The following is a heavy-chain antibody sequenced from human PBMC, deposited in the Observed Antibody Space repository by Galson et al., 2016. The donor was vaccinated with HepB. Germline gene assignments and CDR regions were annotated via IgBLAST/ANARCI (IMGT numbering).Heavy chain of an antibody. CDR1: GYSFTNYW. Sequence: QSGAEVKKPGESLRISCKGSGYSFTNYWISWVRQMPGKGLEWMGRIDPSDSYTYYSPSFQGHVTISADKSISTAYLQWSSLKASDPAVYYCARLNGEAVIFNGLYYYYAMDVWGQGTTVTVSS. V-gene: IGHV5-10-1*01. J-gene: IGHJ6*01. CDR3: ARLNGEAVIFNGLYYYYAMDV. CDR2: IDPSDSYT. D-gene: IGHD2-8*01.